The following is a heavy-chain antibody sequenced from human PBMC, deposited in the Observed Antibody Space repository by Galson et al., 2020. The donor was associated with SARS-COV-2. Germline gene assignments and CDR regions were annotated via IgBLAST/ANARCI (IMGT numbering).Heavy chain of an antibody. J-gene: IGHJ3*02. Sequence: SETLSLTCTVSGGSISSGGYYWSWIRQHPGKGLEWIGYIYYSGRTYYNPSLKSRVTISVDTSKNQFSLKLNSVTAADTALYYCARFYCGGYCTDAFEIWGQGTMGTVSS. CDR1: GGSISSGGYY. V-gene: IGHV4-31*03. D-gene: IGHD2-21*02. CDR3: ARFYCGGYCTDAFEI. CDR2: IYYSGRT.